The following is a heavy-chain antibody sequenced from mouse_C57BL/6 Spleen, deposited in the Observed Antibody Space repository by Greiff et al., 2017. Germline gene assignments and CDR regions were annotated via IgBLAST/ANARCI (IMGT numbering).Heavy chain of an antibody. J-gene: IGHJ2*01. V-gene: IGHV1-15*01. CDR3: TREITLDY. D-gene: IGHD1-1*01. CDR1: GYTFTDYE. Sequence: QVQLQQSGAELVRPGASVTLSCKASGYTFTDYEMHWVKQPPVHGLEWIGAIDPETGGTAYNQKFKGKAILTADKSSSTAYMALRSLTSEDSAVYYCTREITLDYWGQGTTLTVSS. CDR2: IDPETGGT.